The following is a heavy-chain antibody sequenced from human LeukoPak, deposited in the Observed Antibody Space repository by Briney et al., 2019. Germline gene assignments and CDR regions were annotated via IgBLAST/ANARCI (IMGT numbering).Heavy chain of an antibody. Sequence: GGSLRLSCAASGFTFSSYAMYWVRQAPGKGLEWVSFISGTDVSPYYADSVEGRFTTSRDNSKNTLYLQMNSLRAEDTAIYYCAKLANIKGPFDYWGQGTLVTVSS. V-gene: IGHV3-23*01. CDR1: GFTFSSYA. J-gene: IGHJ4*02. D-gene: IGHD1/OR15-1a*01. CDR3: AKLANIKGPFDY. CDR2: ISGTDVSP.